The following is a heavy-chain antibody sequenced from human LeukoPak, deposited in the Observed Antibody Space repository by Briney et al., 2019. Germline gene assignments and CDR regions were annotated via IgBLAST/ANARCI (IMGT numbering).Heavy chain of an antibody. D-gene: IGHD2-2*01. Sequence: PGGSLRLSCAASGFTFSSNAMSWVRQAPGKGLEWVSAISDSGVRTYYAGSVKGRFTISRDNSKNTLYLQMNSLRAEDTAVYYCARLPAYCSSTSCYYDYWGQGTLVTVSS. J-gene: IGHJ4*02. CDR2: ISDSGVRT. CDR3: ARLPAYCSSTSCYYDY. V-gene: IGHV3-23*01. CDR1: GFTFSSNA.